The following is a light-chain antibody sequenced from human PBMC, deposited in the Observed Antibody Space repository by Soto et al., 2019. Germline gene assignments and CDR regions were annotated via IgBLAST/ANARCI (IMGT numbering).Light chain of an antibody. Sequence: EIVMTQSPATLSVSPGDRATLSCRASQSVSSNLAWYQQKPGQAPRLLIYGASTRATGIPARFSGSGSGTEFTLTISSLQSEDFAAYYCQQYNNWLPYTFGQGTKLEIK. CDR2: GAS. CDR1: QSVSSN. J-gene: IGKJ2*01. V-gene: IGKV3-15*01. CDR3: QQYNNWLPYT.